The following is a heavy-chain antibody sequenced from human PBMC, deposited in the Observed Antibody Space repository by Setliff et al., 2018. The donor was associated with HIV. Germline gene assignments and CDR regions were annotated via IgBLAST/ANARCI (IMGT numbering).Heavy chain of an antibody. V-gene: IGHV4-4*09. J-gene: IGHJ4*02. D-gene: IGHD6-19*01. CDR3: EVAGQ. CDR1: DDSSSTNY. CDR2: IYASGST. Sequence: SETLSLTCNVSDDSSSTNYWSWVRQPPGKGLEWIGYIYASGSTNYNPSLKSRVTISVDTSKNQFSLKLRSVTAADTAVYYCEVAGQWGQGTLVTVSS.